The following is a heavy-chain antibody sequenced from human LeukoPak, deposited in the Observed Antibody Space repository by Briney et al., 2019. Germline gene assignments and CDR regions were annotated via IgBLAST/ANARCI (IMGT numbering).Heavy chain of an antibody. Sequence: ASVTVSCKASGYTFTSYGISWVRQAPGQGLEWMGWISAYNGNTNYAQKLQGRVTITTDTSTSTAYMELSSLRSEDTAVYYCASATLRCSGGSCYEMDVWGKGTTVTVSS. V-gene: IGHV1-18*01. CDR3: ASATLRCSGGSCYEMDV. J-gene: IGHJ6*04. D-gene: IGHD2-15*01. CDR2: ISAYNGNT. CDR1: GYTFTSYG.